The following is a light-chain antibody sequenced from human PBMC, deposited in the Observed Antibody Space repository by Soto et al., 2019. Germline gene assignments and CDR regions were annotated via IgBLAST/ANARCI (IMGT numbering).Light chain of an antibody. V-gene: IGLV2-11*01. CDR3: FSYAGNYPH. Sequence: QSALTQPRSVSGSPGQSVTSSCTATSSDIGRYNFVSWYQHHPGKAPKLIIFDVTKRPSGVPDRFSGSKSGNTASLTISGLQAEDEAGYYCFSYAGNYPHFGGGTKLTVL. CDR1: SSDIGRYNF. J-gene: IGLJ2*01. CDR2: DVT.